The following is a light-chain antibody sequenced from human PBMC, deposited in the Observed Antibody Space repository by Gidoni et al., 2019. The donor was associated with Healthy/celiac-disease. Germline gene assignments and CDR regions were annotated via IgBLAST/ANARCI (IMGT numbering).Light chain of an antibody. CDR2: DAS. CDR3: QQRSNWPKVT. J-gene: IGKJ3*01. V-gene: IGKV3-11*01. CDR1: QSVSSY. Sequence: EIVLPQSPATLSLSPGDRATLSCRASQSVSSYLAWYQQKPGQAHRLLIYDASNRATGIPARFSGSGSGTDFTLTISSLEPEDFAVYYCQQRSNWPKVTFGPGTKVDIK.